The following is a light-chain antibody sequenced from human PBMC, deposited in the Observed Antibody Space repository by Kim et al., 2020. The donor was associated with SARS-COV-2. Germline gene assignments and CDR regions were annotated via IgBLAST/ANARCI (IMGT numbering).Light chain of an antibody. CDR3: QQYGGSPLYS. CDR2: ATS. V-gene: IGKV3-20*01. Sequence: SPGPRATLTCRASHNVDSASVAWYQQKPGQAPSLLIYATSTRATGIPDRFSGSGSGTDFTLTINRLETEDFAVYYCQQYGGSPLYSFGQGTKLEI. CDR1: HNVDSAS. J-gene: IGKJ2*03.